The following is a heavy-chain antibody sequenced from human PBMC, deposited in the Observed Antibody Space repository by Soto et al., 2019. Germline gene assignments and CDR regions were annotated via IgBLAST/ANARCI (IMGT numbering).Heavy chain of an antibody. D-gene: IGHD1-1*01. CDR2: IHIRGGP. CDR1: GGSISSNNCY. Sequence: PSETLSLTCTVSGGSISSNNCYWSWIRQPPGKGLEWIAYIHIRGGPNYNPSLRSRVTTSVVTSKKQFSLHLNSTIAADTAVYYCARIGTTLDIVTKTWFDPWGQGTLVTVSS. V-gene: IGHV4-30-4*01. J-gene: IGHJ5*02. CDR3: ARIGTTLDIVTKTWFDP.